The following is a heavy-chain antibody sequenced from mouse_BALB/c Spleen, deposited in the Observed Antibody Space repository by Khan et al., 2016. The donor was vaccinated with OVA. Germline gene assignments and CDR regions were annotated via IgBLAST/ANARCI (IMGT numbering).Heavy chain of an antibody. V-gene: IGHV1-20*02. CDR3: ERKNGSDFDY. J-gene: IGHJ2*01. CDR1: GYSFTGYF. D-gene: IGHD1-1*01. Sequence: VQLQQSGPELVKPGASVKISCTASGYSFTGYFMNWVMQSHGKSLEWIGRINPHIGEAFYNQKFKGKATLTVDESSSTAHMELRSLASEDSAVYYCERKNGSDFDYWGQGTTLTVSS. CDR2: INPHIGEA.